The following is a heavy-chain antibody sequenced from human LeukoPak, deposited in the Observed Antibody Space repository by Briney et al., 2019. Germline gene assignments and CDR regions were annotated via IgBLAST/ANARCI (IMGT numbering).Heavy chain of an antibody. CDR1: GGSFSGYY. J-gene: IGHJ3*02. CDR3: ARGTYYYDSSGYSRSDAFDI. D-gene: IGHD3-22*01. V-gene: IGHV4-34*09. Sequence: SETLSLTCAVYGGSFSGYYWSWIRQPPGKGLEWIGEINHSGSTYYNPSLKSRVTISVDTSKNQFSLKLSSVTAADTAVYYCARGTYYYDSSGYSRSDAFDIWGQGTMVTVSS. CDR2: INHSGST.